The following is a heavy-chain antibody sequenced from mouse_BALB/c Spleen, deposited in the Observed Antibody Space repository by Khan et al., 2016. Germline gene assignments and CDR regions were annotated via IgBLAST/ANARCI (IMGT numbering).Heavy chain of an antibody. CDR3: ARDGKRPFAY. V-gene: IGHV9-3-1*01. Sequence: QIQLVQSGPELKKPGETVKISCKASGYTFTNYGMNWVKQAPGKGLKWMAWINTYTGEPTYADDFKGRFAFSLETSASTAYLQINNLKNEDTATYVCARDGKRPFAYWGQGTLVTVSA. CDR1: GYTFTNYG. D-gene: IGHD1-1*01. J-gene: IGHJ3*01. CDR2: INTYTGEP.